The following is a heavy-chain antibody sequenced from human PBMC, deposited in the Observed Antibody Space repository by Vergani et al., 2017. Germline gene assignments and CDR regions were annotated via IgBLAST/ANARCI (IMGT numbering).Heavy chain of an antibody. J-gene: IGHJ4*02. D-gene: IGHD4-23*01. CDR1: GYSFTNYW. CDR2: IDPGDSYT. V-gene: IGHV5-10-1*03. CDR3: ASHPLRWGSFQY. Sequence: EVQLVQSGAEVKKPGESLRISCKGSGYSFTNYWISWVRQLPGKGLEWMGRIDPGDSYTNYSPSFQGHVTISADKSISTAYLQWSSLKASDTAMYYCASHPLRWGSFQYWGQGTLVTVSS.